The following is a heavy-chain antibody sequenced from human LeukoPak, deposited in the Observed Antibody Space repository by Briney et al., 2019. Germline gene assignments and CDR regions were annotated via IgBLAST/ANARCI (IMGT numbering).Heavy chain of an antibody. CDR1: GGSFSGYY. Sequence: TSETLSLTCAVYGGSFSGYYWSWIRQPPGKGLEWIAYVHYSGSASYNPSLESRVTISLDKSQNQFSLELTSVTAADTAVYYCARNRGWYATDVWGQGAAVTVSS. D-gene: IGHD6-19*01. CDR3: ARNRGWYATDV. J-gene: IGHJ6*02. V-gene: IGHV4-59*01. CDR2: VHYSGSA.